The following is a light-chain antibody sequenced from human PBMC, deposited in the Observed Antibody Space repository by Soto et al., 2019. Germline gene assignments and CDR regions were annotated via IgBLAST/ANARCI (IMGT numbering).Light chain of an antibody. J-gene: IGKJ1*01. CDR1: QSISSW. V-gene: IGKV1-5*03. CDR2: KAS. CDR3: QQYNSYPWT. Sequence: DIQMTQSPSTLSASVGDRVTITCRASQSISSWLAWYQQKPGKAPKLLIYKASSLESGVPSRFSVSGSGTESTLTISSLQPDDLATYYCQQYNSYPWTFGQGTKVEIK.